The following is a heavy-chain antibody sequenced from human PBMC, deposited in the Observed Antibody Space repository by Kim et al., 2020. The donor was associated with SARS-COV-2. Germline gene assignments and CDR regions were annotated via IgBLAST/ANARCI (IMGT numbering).Heavy chain of an antibody. CDR2: MFYSGAS. D-gene: IGHD6-19*01. CDR3: ARAQGLIALTGARTHYYYYMDV. J-gene: IGHJ6*03. V-gene: IGHV4-59*08. Sequence: SETLSLTCNVSGDSVTRYFWSWIRQPPGKGLEWIGYMFYSGASNYSPSLKSRVTISVDASKNQFSLIMSSVTAADTAVYYCARAQGLIALTGARTHYYYYMDVWGKGTTVTVSS. CDR1: GDSVTRYF.